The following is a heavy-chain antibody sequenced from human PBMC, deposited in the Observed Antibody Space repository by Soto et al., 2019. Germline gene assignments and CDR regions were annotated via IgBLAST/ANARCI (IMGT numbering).Heavy chain of an antibody. J-gene: IGHJ6*02. CDR3: PRGYCSSTSCYAYYYYGMDV. CDR2: IIPILGIA. V-gene: IGHV1-69*02. Sequence: QVQLVQSGAEVKKPGSSVKVSCKASGGTFSSYTISWVRQAPGQGLEWMGRIIPILGIANYAQKFQGRVTITADKSTSTAYMELSSLRSEDTAVYYCPRGYCSSTSCYAYYYYGMDVWGQGTTVTVSS. D-gene: IGHD2-2*01. CDR1: GGTFSSYT.